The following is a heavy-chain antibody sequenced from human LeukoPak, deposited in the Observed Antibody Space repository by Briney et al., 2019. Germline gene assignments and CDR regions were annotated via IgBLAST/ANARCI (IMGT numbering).Heavy chain of an antibody. CDR3: SPWYMILRYFDY. J-gene: IGHJ4*02. CDR2: INSDASST. CDR1: GFSFSTSW. V-gene: IGHV3-74*03. Sequence: GGSLRLSCAASGFSFSTSWMHWVRQVPGKGLVWVSLINSDASSTTYADSVKGRFTISRDNAKNTVYLQMNSLRPEDTAVYYCSPWYMILRYFDYWGQGTLVTVSS. D-gene: IGHD3/OR15-3a*01.